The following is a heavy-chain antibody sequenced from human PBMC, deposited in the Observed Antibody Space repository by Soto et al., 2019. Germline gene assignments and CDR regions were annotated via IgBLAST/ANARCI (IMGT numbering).Heavy chain of an antibody. CDR1: GYTFTGYY. CDR2: INPNSGGT. CDR3: ARDYAIFGVVLYYFDY. V-gene: IGHV1-2*02. J-gene: IGHJ4*02. D-gene: IGHD3-3*01. Sequence: ASVKVSCKASGYTFTGYYMHWVRQAPGQGLEWMGWINPNSGGTNYAQKFQGRVTMTRDTSISTAYMELSRLRSDDTAVYYCARDYAIFGVVLYYFDYWGQGTLVTV.